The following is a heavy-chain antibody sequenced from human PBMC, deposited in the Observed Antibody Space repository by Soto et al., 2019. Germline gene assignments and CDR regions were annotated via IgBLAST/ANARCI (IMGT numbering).Heavy chain of an antibody. D-gene: IGHD3-22*01. Sequence: QVQLQESGPGLVKPSQTLSLTCTVSGDSISSEVYYWAWIRQPPGKGLEWIGYIYHSGSTHHNPCLRRRIRISVDSPKNQFSLKFNSVTAADTAVYYCARALCRPYCDRGRIDTWGQGTLVTVSS. CDR3: ARALCRPYCDRGRIDT. V-gene: IGHV4-30-4*01. CDR2: IYHSGST. CDR1: GDSISSEVYY. J-gene: IGHJ5*02.